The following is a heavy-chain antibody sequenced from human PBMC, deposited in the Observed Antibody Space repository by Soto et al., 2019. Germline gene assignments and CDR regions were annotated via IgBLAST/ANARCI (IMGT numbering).Heavy chain of an antibody. Sequence: LRLSCAASGFTFSSYAMSWVRQAPGKGLEWVSAISGIGHSTYYADSVKGRFTISRDNSKNTLYLQMNSLRAEDTAVYYCAKRIMATIGNFDSWGQGTLVTVSS. J-gene: IGHJ4*02. D-gene: IGHD5-12*01. CDR3: AKRIMATIGNFDS. CDR2: ISGIGHST. CDR1: GFTFSSYA. V-gene: IGHV3-23*01.